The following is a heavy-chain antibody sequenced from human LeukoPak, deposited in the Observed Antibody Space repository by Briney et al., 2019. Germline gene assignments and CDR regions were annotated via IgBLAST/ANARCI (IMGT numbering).Heavy chain of an antibody. J-gene: IGHJ4*02. Sequence: ASVKVSCKASGYTFINYDVTWVRQAPGQGLEWMGWICASNGNTNYAQKLQGRVTMTTETSTSTAYMELRSLRSDDTAVYYCARALSRGYSGYDYGLGYWGQGTLVTVSS. CDR1: GYTFINYD. V-gene: IGHV1-18*01. CDR2: ICASNGNT. CDR3: ARALSRGYSGYDYGLGY. D-gene: IGHD5-12*01.